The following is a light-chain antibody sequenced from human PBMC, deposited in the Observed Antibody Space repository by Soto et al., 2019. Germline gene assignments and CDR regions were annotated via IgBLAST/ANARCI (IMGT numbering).Light chain of an antibody. Sequence: DIQMTQSPSSLSASVVDRVTITCQASQDISNYLNWYQQKPGKAPKLLIYAASTLQSGVPARFSGRGSETDFTLTITNLQPEHFATYFCQRSYSSAPPWTFCQGAKVDI. CDR2: AAS. V-gene: IGKV1-39*01. J-gene: IGKJ1*01. CDR1: QDISNY. CDR3: QRSYSSAPPWT.